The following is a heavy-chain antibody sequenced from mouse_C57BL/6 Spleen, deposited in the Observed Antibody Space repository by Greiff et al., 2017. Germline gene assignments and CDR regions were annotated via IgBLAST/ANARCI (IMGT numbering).Heavy chain of an antibody. CDR3: ARGFFDY. CDR2: INYDGSST. Sequence: EVQRVESEGGLVQPGCSMKLSCTASGFTFSDYYMAWVRQVPEKGLEWVANINYDGSSTYYLDSLKSRFTISRDNAKNILYLQMSSLKSEDTATYYCARGFFDYWGQGTTLTVSS. J-gene: IGHJ2*01. CDR1: GFTFSDYY. V-gene: IGHV5-16*01.